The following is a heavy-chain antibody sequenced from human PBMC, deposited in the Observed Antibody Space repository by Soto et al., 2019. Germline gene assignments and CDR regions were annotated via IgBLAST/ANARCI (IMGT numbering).Heavy chain of an antibody. Sequence: GSLRLSCAASGFTFSSYWMSWVRQAPGKGLEWVANIKQDGSEKYYVDSVKGRFTISRDNAKNSLYLQMNSLRAEDTAVYYCARAKGTRNIVLMVYAPFYYYYGMDVWGQGTTVTVSS. V-gene: IGHV3-7*01. J-gene: IGHJ6*02. CDR3: ARAKGTRNIVLMVYAPFYYYYGMDV. CDR1: GFTFSSYW. D-gene: IGHD2-8*01. CDR2: IKQDGSEK.